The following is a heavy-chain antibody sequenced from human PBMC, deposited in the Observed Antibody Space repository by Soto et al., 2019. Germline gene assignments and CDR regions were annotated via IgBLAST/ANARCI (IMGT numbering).Heavy chain of an antibody. CDR3: ARDLYSSSWFDY. Sequence: QVQLVESGGGVVQPGRSLRLSCAASGFTFSSYAMHWVRQAPGKGLEWVAVISYDGSNKYYADSVKGRFTISRDNSKNTLYLQMNSLRAEDTAVYYCARDLYSSSWFDYWGQGTLVTVSS. V-gene: IGHV3-30-3*01. CDR2: ISYDGSNK. CDR1: GFTFSSYA. D-gene: IGHD6-13*01. J-gene: IGHJ4*02.